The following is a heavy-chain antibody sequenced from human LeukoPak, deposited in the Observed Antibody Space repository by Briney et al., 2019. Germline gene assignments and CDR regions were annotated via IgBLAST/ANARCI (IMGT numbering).Heavy chain of an antibody. Sequence: PGGSLRLSCAASGFTVSSNYMSWVRQAPGKGLEWISSISGSSDYTPYADFLKGRVTISRDNAKNSLYLQLNSLSVEDTAVYYCARDGFSSGWFNWGQGTMVTVSS. CDR1: GFTVSSNY. V-gene: IGHV3-11*06. CDR3: ARDGFSSGWFN. CDR2: ISGSSDYT. J-gene: IGHJ3*01. D-gene: IGHD6-19*01.